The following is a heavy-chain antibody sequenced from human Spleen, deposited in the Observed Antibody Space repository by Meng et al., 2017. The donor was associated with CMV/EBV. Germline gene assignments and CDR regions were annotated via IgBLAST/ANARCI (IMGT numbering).Heavy chain of an antibody. CDR3: ATTAVAGTNDS. V-gene: IGHV3-53*01. Sequence: GESLKISCAASGFTFSSYEMNWVRQAPGKGLEWVSVIYSGGSTYYADSVKGRFTISRDNSKNTLYLQMNSLRAEDTAVYYCATTAVAGTNDSGGQGTLVTVSS. J-gene: IGHJ4*02. D-gene: IGHD6-19*01. CDR1: GFTFSSYE. CDR2: IYSGGST.